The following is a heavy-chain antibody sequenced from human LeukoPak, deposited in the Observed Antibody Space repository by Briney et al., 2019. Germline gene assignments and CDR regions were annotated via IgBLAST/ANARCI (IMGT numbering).Heavy chain of an antibody. V-gene: IGHV4-34*01. CDR2: INHSGST. D-gene: IGHD1-26*01. J-gene: IGHJ5*02. CDR3: ARVVVGALDWFDP. Sequence: SETLSLTCVVYGGSFSGYYWSWIRQPPGKGLEWIGEINHSGSTNYNPSLKSRVTISVDTSKNQFSLKLSSVTAADTAVYYCARVVVGALDWFDPWGQGTLVTVSS. CDR1: GGSFSGYY.